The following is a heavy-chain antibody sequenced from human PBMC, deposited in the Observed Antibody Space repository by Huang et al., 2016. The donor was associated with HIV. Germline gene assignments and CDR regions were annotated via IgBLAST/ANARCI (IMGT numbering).Heavy chain of an antibody. V-gene: IGHV3-74*01. J-gene: IGHJ4*02. CDR1: GFSISSFW. CDR2: INSDGSST. D-gene: IGHD3-22*01. Sequence: EVQLVESGGGLVQPGGSLRLSCAASGFSISSFWMHWGRQAPGKGRVGVARINSDGSSTSYADSVKGRFTISRDNAKNTLYLQMNSLRAEDTAVYYCARDPRIQSWLNFFDYWGQGTLVSVSS. CDR3: ARDPRIQSWLNFFDY.